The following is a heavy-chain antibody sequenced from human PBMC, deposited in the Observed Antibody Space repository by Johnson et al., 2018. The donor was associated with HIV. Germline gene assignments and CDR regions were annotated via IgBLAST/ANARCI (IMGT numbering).Heavy chain of an antibody. D-gene: IGHD5-18*01. J-gene: IGHJ3*01. CDR2: IRYDGGDK. CDR3: AKGEAQEGWIQLQAYAFDF. V-gene: IGHV3-30*02. Sequence: VQLVESGGGVVQPGRSLRLSCAASGFNFNNYGMHWVRQAPGKGLEWVAFIRYDGGDKYYADSVKGRFTISRDISKNTLYLQIDSLRPEDSGVYYCAKGEAQEGWIQLQAYAFDFWGQGTMVTVSS. CDR1: GFNFNNYG.